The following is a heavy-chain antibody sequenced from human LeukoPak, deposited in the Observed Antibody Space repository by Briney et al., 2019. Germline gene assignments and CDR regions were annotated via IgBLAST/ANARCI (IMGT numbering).Heavy chain of an antibody. CDR1: GFTFSSYA. CDR3: TKEARYSYAPD. CDR2: ISGSGGRT. Sequence: GGSLRLSCAASGFTFSSYAMSWVRQAPGKGLEWVSAISGSGGRTYYADSVKGRFTISRDNSKNTLYLQMNTLRAEDTAVYYCTKEARYSYAPDWGQGTLVTVSS. V-gene: IGHV3-23*01. D-gene: IGHD5-18*01. J-gene: IGHJ4*02.